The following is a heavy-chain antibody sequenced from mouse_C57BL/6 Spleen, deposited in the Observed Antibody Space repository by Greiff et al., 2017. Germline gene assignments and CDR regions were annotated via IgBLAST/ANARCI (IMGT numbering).Heavy chain of an antibody. CDR2: IDPSDSET. CDR3: ARVYDGYSYFDD. Sequence: QVQLQQPGAELVRPGSSVKLSCKASGYTFTSYWMHWVKQRPIQGLEWIGNIDPSDSETHYNQKFKDKATLTVDKSSSTAYMQLSSLTSEDSAVYYCARVYDGYSYFDDWDQGTTLTVSS. D-gene: IGHD2-3*01. CDR1: GYTFTSYW. V-gene: IGHV1-52*01. J-gene: IGHJ2*01.